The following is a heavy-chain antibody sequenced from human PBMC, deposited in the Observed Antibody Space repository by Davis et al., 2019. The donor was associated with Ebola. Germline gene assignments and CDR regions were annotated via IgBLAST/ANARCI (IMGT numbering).Heavy chain of an antibody. Sequence: PGGSLRLSCAASGFTFSSYGMHWVRQAPGKGLEWVAVIWYDGSNKYYADSVKGRFTISRDNSKNTLYLQMNSLRAEDTAVYYCARGGGSSWTYDRGYFDYWGQGTLVTVSS. CDR1: GFTFSSYG. V-gene: IGHV3-33*01. J-gene: IGHJ4*02. D-gene: IGHD6-13*01. CDR2: IWYDGSNK. CDR3: ARGGGSSWTYDRGYFDY.